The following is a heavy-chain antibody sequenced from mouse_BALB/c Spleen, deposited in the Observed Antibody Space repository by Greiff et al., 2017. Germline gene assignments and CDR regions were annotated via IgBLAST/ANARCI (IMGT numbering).Heavy chain of an antibody. CDR2: ISSGSSTI. CDR1: GFTFSSFG. Sequence: EVKLQESGGGLVQPGGSRKLSCAASGFTFSSFGMHWVRQAPEKGLEWVAYISSGSSTIYYADTVKGRFTISRDNPKNTLFLQMTSLRSEDTAMYYCARDGNPWFAYWGQGTLVTVSA. CDR3: ARDGNPWFAY. V-gene: IGHV5-17*02. J-gene: IGHJ3*01. D-gene: IGHD2-1*01.